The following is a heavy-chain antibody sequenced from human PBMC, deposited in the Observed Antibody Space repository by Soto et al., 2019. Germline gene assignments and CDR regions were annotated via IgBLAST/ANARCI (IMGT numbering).Heavy chain of an antibody. D-gene: IGHD3-3*01. J-gene: IGHJ6*02. CDR1: GGTFSNYA. Sequence: QVQLVQSGAEVKKPGSSVKVSCRASGGTFSNYAISWVRQAPGQGLEWMGGIVPAFGTPNYAQNLQGRITITADDSTTTVYMDLSSLRSEDTAVYYCARGATIFGVAAYSYYEMEVWGQGTTVTVSS. CDR2: IVPAFGTP. V-gene: IGHV1-69*01. CDR3: ARGATIFGVAAYSYYEMEV.